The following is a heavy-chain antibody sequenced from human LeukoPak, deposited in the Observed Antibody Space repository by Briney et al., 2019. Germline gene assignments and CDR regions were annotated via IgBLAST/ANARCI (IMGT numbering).Heavy chain of an antibody. CDR2: ISSTGST. CDR3: ARDQTYSGSGIYTYFDY. V-gene: IGHV4-61*02. Sequence: SETLSLTCSVSGGSISSGGHYWSWIRQPAGKGLEYLGRISSTGSTNYNPSLRSRVTISADTSKNHFSLKLTSVTAADTAVYYCARDQTYSGSGIYTYFDYWGQGILVTVSS. CDR1: GGSISSGGHY. D-gene: IGHD3-10*01. J-gene: IGHJ4*02.